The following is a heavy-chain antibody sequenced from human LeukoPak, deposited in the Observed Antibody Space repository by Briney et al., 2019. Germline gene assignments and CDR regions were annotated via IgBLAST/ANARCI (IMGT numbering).Heavy chain of an antibody. V-gene: IGHV1-2*02. CDR1: GYAFTGYY. J-gene: IGHJ3*02. CDR3: ARDQLTSDAFDI. CDR2: INPNSGAT. Sequence: GASVKVSCKASGYAFTGYYMHWVRQAPGQGLEWMGWINPNSGATNYAQKYQGRATLTRDTSISTAYMELSRLRSDDTAVYYCARDQLTSDAFDIWGQGTMVTVSS. D-gene: IGHD3-9*01.